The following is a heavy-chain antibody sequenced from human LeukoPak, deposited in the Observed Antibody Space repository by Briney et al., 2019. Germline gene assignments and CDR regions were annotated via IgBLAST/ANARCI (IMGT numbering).Heavy chain of an antibody. J-gene: IGHJ4*02. D-gene: IGHD6-13*01. V-gene: IGHV1-2*02. CDR3: AVARGFAAAGIDY. CDR1: GYTFTGYY. Sequence: ASVKVSCKASGYTFTGYYMHWVRQAPGQGLEWMGWINPNSGGTNYAQKFQGRVTMTRDTSISTAYMEVSRLRYDETAVYYCAVARGFAAAGIDYWGQGTLATVSS. CDR2: INPNSGGT.